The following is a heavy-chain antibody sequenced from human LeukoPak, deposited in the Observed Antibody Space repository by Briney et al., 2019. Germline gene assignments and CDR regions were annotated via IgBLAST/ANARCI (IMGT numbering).Heavy chain of an antibody. CDR1: GGSISSYY. Sequence: SETLSLTCTVSGGSISSYYWSWIRQPPGKGLEWIGYIYYSGSTNYNPSLKSRVTISVDTSKNQFSLKLSSVTAADTAVYYCARRARGYSSGWYEGNWFDPWGQGTLVTVSS. J-gene: IGHJ5*02. V-gene: IGHV4-59*08. CDR3: ARRARGYSSGWYEGNWFDP. CDR2: IYYSGST. D-gene: IGHD6-19*01.